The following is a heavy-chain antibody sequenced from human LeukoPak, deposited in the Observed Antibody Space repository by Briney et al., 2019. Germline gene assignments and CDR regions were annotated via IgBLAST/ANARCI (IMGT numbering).Heavy chain of an antibody. J-gene: IGHJ4*02. CDR2: INHSGST. D-gene: IGHD6-19*01. V-gene: IGHV4-34*01. CDR3: ARAVAADY. CDR1: GGSFSGYY. Sequence: SETPSLTCAVYGGSFSGYYWSWIRQPPGKGLEWIGEINHSGSTNYNPSLKSRVTISVDTSKNQFSLKLSSVTAADTAVYYCARAVAADYWGQGTLVTVSS.